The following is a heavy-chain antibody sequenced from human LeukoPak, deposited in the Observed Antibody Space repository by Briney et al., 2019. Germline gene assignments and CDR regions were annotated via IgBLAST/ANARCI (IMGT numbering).Heavy chain of an antibody. Sequence: PSQTLSLTCTVSGGSLSPYYWSWIWQPPGKGLEWIGYIYYSGSTYYNPSLRSRVTISVDTSKKQFSLKLSSVTAADTAVYYCARSSEGRYYYDSSGFSYYYYYMDVWGKGTTVTISS. CDR2: IYYSGST. D-gene: IGHD3-22*01. V-gene: IGHV4-59*01. CDR3: ARSSEGRYYYDSSGFSYYYYYMDV. J-gene: IGHJ6*03. CDR1: GGSLSPYY.